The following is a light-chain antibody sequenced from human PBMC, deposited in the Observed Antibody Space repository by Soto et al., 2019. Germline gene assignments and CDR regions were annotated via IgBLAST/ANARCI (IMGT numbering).Light chain of an antibody. CDR3: SSYAGSNNPWV. CDR2: EVT. V-gene: IGLV2-8*01. Sequence: QSVLTQPPSASGSPGQSVTISCTGTSSDVGAYNYVCWYQQHPGKAPKLIISEVTKRPSGVPDRFSGSKSGNTASLTVTGLQAEDEAESYCSSYAGSNNPWVFGGGTKLTVL. J-gene: IGLJ3*02. CDR1: SSDVGAYNY.